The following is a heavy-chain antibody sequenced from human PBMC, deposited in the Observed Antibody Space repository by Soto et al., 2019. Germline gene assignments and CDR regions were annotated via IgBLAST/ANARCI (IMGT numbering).Heavy chain of an antibody. D-gene: IGHD3-22*01. J-gene: IGHJ2*01. Sequence: PSETLSLTCPVSGYSISSGYYWGWLRQPPGKGVEWIGSIYHSGSTYYNPSLKSRVTISVDTSKNQFSLKLSSVTAADTAVYYVARDPYYYDSIGYFNGYFYLWGRGTLVTV. CDR1: GYSISSGYY. CDR2: IYHSGST. CDR3: ARDPYYYDSIGYFNGYFYL. V-gene: IGHV4-38-2*02.